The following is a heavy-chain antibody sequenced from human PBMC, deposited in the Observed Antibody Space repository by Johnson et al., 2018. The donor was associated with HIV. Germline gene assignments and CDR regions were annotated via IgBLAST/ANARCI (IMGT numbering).Heavy chain of an antibody. J-gene: IGHJ3*02. CDR1: GFTVSNNY. Sequence: VQLVESGGDLVQPGGSLRLSCAASGFTVSNNYVSWVRQAPGKGLEWVSVIYTSGDTYYAASVRGRFAISRDNSKNTVYLQMNSLRAEDTAVYYCARAPWDYGGGAFDIWGQGTMVTVSS. CDR2: IYTSGDT. D-gene: IGHD4-23*01. V-gene: IGHV3-66*02. CDR3: ARAPWDYGGGAFDI.